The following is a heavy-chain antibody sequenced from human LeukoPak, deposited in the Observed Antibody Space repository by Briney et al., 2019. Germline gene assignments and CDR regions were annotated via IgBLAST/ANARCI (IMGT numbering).Heavy chain of an antibody. D-gene: IGHD3-16*01. J-gene: IGHJ4*02. CDR2: ISSSSTI. CDR3: ARDFVWGSHDY. Sequence: GGSLRLSCAASGFTFSSYSMNWVRQAPGEGLEWVSYISSSSTIYYSDSVKGRFTISRDNAKNSLYLQMNSLRAEDTAVYYCARDFVWGSHDYWGQGTLVTVSS. CDR1: GFTFSSYS. V-gene: IGHV3-48*01.